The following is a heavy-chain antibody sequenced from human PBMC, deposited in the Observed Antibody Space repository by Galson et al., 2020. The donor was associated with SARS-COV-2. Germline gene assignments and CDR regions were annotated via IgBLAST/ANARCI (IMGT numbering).Heavy chain of an antibody. Sequence: GGSLRLSCEASEFTFSSYEMNWVRQAPGKGLEWLSYIGSTGSTKYYADSVKGRFTISRDNAKNSLYLQMNSLRADDTAVYYCARDVFLLWVSEPGRDHWYFDRWGRGTLVTVSS. CDR3: ARDVFLLWVSEPGRDHWYFDR. CDR1: EFTFSSYE. V-gene: IGHV3-48*03. D-gene: IGHD3-16*01. CDR2: IGSTGSTK. J-gene: IGHJ2*01.